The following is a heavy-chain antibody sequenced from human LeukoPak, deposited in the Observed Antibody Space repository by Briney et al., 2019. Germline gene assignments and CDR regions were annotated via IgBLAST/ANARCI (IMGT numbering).Heavy chain of an antibody. CDR1: GGSISSSSYY. V-gene: IGHV4-39*07. J-gene: IGHJ4*02. CDR2: IFYSGST. D-gene: IGHD2-15*01. CDR3: ARDQRGSGGSSTDFDY. Sequence: PSETLSLTCTVSGGSISSSSYYWGWIRQPPGKGLEWIGNIFYSGSTDYSPSLKSRVTISVDTSKNQFSLKLSSVTAADTAVYYCARDQRGSGGSSTDFDYWGQGTLVTVSS.